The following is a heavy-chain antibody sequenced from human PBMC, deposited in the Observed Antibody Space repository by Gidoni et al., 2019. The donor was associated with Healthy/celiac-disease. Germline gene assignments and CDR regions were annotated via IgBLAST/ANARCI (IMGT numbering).Heavy chain of an antibody. Sequence: QVQLVQSGAEVTKPGASVTVSCKASGYTFHSYAMHWVRQAPGQRLEWMGWINASNGNTKYSQKFQGRVTITRDTSASTAYMELSSLRSEETAVYYCASPVTIFGATTGGNYGMDVWGQGTTVTVSS. CDR3: ASPVTIFGATTGGNYGMDV. V-gene: IGHV1-3*01. J-gene: IGHJ6*02. D-gene: IGHD3-3*01. CDR1: GYTFHSYA. CDR2: INASNGNT.